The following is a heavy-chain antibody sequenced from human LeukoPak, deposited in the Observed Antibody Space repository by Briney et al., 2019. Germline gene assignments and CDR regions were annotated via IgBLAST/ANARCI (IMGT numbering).Heavy chain of an antibody. CDR2: FHNSGTS. CDR3: TRGAGWLIDY. J-gene: IGHJ4*02. CDR1: DDSISDYY. Sequence: PSETLSLTCTVSDDSISDYYRGWIRQHPGKGLEWIGYFHNSGTSTYNPSLKSRVTISADTSKNQFSLKLNSLTTADTAVYYCTRGAGWLIDYWGQGILVTVSS. V-gene: IGHV4-59*01. D-gene: IGHD3-16*01.